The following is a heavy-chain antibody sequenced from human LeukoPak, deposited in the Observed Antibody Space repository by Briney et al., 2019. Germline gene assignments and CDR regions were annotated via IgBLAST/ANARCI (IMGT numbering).Heavy chain of an antibody. J-gene: IGHJ4*02. CDR2: INHSGST. Sequence: PSETLSLTCAVYGGSFSGYYWSWIRQPPGKGLEWIGEINHSGSTNYNPSLKSRVTISVDTSKNQFSLKLSSVTAADTAVYYCARRARYSSSYRLDYWGQGTLVTVSS. D-gene: IGHD6-6*01. CDR3: ARRARYSSSYRLDY. CDR1: GGSFSGYY. V-gene: IGHV4-34*01.